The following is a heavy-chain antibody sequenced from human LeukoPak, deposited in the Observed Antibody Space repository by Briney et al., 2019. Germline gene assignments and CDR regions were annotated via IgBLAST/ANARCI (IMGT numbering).Heavy chain of an antibody. D-gene: IGHD4/OR15-4a*01. CDR1: GFTFDDYW. CDR2: IKQDGSEK. V-gene: IGHV3-7*03. CDR3: ARGGLIDRNDYSMDV. J-gene: IGHJ6*04. Sequence: GGSLRLSCGASGFTFDDYWMSWVRQAPGQGLEWVANIKQDGSEKYYLASAKGRFTISRDNARNSLYLQVNSLRSDDTAVYYCARGGLIDRNDYSMDVWGKGTTVTISS.